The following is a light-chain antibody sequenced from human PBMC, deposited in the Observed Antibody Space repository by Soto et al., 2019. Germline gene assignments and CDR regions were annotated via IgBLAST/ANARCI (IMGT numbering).Light chain of an antibody. CDR2: AAS. CDR1: QDISNY. V-gene: IGKV1-27*01. CDR3: QKYNSALAIT. J-gene: IGKJ4*01. Sequence: DIQMTQSPSSLSASVGDRVTITCRASQDISNYLAWYQQKPGKVPKLLIYAASTLQSGVPSRFSGSGSGTDFTLTIRRLQPEYVATYYCQKYNSALAITFGGGTKVEIK.